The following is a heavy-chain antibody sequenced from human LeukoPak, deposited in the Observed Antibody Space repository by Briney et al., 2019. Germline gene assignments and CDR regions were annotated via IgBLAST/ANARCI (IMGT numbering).Heavy chain of an antibody. D-gene: IGHD3-3*01. V-gene: IGHV3-15*01. CDR3: TTVSYDFWSGYYTDY. CDR2: IKSKTDGGTT. CDR1: GFTFSNAW. J-gene: IGHJ4*02. Sequence: EGSLRLSCAASGFTFSNAWMSWVRQAPGKGLEWVGRIKSKTDGGTTDYAAPVKGRFTISRDDSKNTLYLQMNSLKTEDTAVYYCTTVSYDFWSGYYTDYWGQGTLVTVSS.